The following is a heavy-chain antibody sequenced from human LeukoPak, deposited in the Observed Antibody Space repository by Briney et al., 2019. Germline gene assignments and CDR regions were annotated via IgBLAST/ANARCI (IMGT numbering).Heavy chain of an antibody. CDR3: ATVHGEYGSGNGMDV. CDR1: GFTVNTYA. CDR2: ISGSGGST. D-gene: IGHD3-10*01. J-gene: IGHJ6*02. Sequence: GGSLRLSCAASGFTVNTYAMSWVRQAPGKGLEWVSVISGSGGSTYFADSVRGRFTISRDNSKNTLYLQIDSLRAEDTAVYYCATVHGEYGSGNGMDVWGQGTAVTVSS. V-gene: IGHV3-23*01.